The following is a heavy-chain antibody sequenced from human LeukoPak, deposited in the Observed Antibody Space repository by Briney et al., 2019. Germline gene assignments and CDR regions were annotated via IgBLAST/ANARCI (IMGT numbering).Heavy chain of an antibody. CDR2: ISANGGST. CDR1: GFTFSSYW. J-gene: IGHJ4*02. V-gene: IGHV3-23*01. CDR3: AKHFRWFGELIITSIFDY. D-gene: IGHD3-10*01. Sequence: GGSLRLSCAASGFTFSSYWMSWVRQAPGKGLEWVSVISANGGSTYYVDSVKGRFTISRDNSKNTLYLQMNSVRAEDSAVYYCAKHFRWFGELIITSIFDYWGQGTLVTVSS.